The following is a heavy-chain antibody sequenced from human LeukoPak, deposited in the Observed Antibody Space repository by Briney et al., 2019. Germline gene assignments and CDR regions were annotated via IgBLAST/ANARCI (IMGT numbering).Heavy chain of an antibody. V-gene: IGHV1-18*01. D-gene: IGHD1-26*01. Sequence: ASVKVSCKASGYTFNRYGISWVRQAPGQGLEWMGWISAKNGNTIYAQKVQGRVTMTTDTSTSTAYMELRSLRSDGTGIYYCARDTEWEKNPDYFDCWGQGTLVTVSS. CDR3: ARDTEWEKNPDYFDC. CDR2: ISAKNGNT. J-gene: IGHJ4*02. CDR1: GYTFNRYG.